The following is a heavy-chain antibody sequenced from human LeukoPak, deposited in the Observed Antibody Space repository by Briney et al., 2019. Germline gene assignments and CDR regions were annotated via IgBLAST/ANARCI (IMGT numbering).Heavy chain of an antibody. J-gene: IGHJ4*02. CDR2: VNPNNGDT. V-gene: IGHV1-2*02. CDR3: ATLLWSGDFDY. D-gene: IGHD3-10*01. CDR1: GYMFTGFF. Sequence: GASVTVSCKTSGYMFTGFFLHWVRQAPGQGLEWMGSVNPNNGDTKIAQRFQGRVNLTSDTSRRTASMQLSGLRYDDTAVYYCATLLWSGDFDYWGQGTPVSVSS.